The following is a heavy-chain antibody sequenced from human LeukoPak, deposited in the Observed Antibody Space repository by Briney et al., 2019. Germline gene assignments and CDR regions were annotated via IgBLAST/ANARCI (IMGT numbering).Heavy chain of an antibody. J-gene: IGHJ4*02. CDR3: AREDDYFDY. D-gene: IGHD2-15*01. Sequence: SETLSLTCAVYGGSFSGYYWSWIRQPPGKGLEWIGEINHSGSTDYNPSLKSRVTISVDTSKNQFSLKLSSVTAADTAVYYCAREDDYFDYWGQGTLVTVSS. V-gene: IGHV4-34*01. CDR1: GGSFSGYY. CDR2: INHSGST.